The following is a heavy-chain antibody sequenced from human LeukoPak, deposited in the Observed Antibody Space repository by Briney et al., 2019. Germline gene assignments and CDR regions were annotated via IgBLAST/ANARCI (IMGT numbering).Heavy chain of an antibody. D-gene: IGHD2-2*02. CDR3: ARHSGPHCSSTSCYNFYYYYGMDV. CDR1: GGSISGSSYY. Sequence: PSETLSLTCTVSGGSISGSSYYWGWIRQPPGKGLEWIGSIYYSGSTYYNPSLKSRVTISVDTSKNQFSLKLSSVTAADTAVYYCARHSGPHCSSTSCYNFYYYYGMDVWGQGTTVTVSS. J-gene: IGHJ6*02. V-gene: IGHV4-39*01. CDR2: IYYSGST.